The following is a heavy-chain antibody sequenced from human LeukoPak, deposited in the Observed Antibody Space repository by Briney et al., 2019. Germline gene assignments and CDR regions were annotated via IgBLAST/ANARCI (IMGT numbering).Heavy chain of an antibody. J-gene: IGHJ4*02. Sequence: GGSLRLSCAASGFTFSSYWMHWVRQAPGKGLVWVSRINSGGGTTNYADSVTGQFTISRDNAKNTLYLQMNSLKAEDTAVYYCARDTWGPEYWGQGTLVTVSS. D-gene: IGHD1-26*01. V-gene: IGHV3-74*01. CDR1: GFTFSSYW. CDR3: ARDTWGPEY. CDR2: INSGGGTT.